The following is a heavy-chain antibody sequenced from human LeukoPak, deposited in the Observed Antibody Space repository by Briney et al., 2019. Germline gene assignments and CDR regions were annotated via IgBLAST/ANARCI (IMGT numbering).Heavy chain of an antibody. D-gene: IGHD3-9*01. Sequence: GGSLRLSCAASGFTFSSYAMSWVRQAPGKGLEWVSAISGSGGSTYYADSVKGRFTISRDNAKNSLYLQMNSLRAEDTAVYYCARSPSYYDILTGYYSVNWFDPWGQGTLVTVSS. CDR1: GFTFSSYA. CDR2: ISGSGGST. J-gene: IGHJ5*02. V-gene: IGHV3-23*01. CDR3: ARSPSYYDILTGYYSVNWFDP.